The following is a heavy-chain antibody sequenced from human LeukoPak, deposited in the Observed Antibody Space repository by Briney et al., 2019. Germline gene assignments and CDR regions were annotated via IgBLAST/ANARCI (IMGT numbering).Heavy chain of an antibody. Sequence: PGGSLRLSCAASGFTFSSYEMNWVRQAPGKGLEWVSYISGSGTTIYYADSVKGRFTISRDNAKNSLYLQMNSLRAEDTAVYYCAELGITMIGGVWGKGTTVTISS. CDR2: ISGSGTTI. CDR1: GFTFSSYE. J-gene: IGHJ6*04. V-gene: IGHV3-48*03. CDR3: AELGITMIGGV. D-gene: IGHD3-10*02.